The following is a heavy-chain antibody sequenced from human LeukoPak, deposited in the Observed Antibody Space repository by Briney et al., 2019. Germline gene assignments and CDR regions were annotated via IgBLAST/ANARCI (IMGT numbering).Heavy chain of an antibody. Sequence: ASVKVSCKASGYSFTSNYIHWVRQAPGQGLEWMGMIYPSDGSTSYAQKFEGRVTVTRDTSTSTVHMELSGLRSEDTAVYYCARDQEAFDYWGQGTLVTVSS. CDR1: GYSFTSNY. CDR2: IYPSDGST. V-gene: IGHV1-46*01. CDR3: ARDQEAFDY. J-gene: IGHJ4*02.